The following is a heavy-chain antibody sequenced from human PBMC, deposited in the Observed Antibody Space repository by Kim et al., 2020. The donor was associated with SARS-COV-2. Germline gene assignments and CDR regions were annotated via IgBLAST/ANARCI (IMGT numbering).Heavy chain of an antibody. CDR3: AKTTRGQLLGDYFDY. V-gene: IGHV3-23*01. CDR2: IRGSGGST. CDR1: GFTFSSYA. D-gene: IGHD2-2*01. Sequence: GGSLRLSCAASGFTFSSYAMSWVRQAPGKGLEWVSAIRGSGGSTYYADSVKGRFTISRDNAKNTLYLQMNSLRAEDTAVYYCAKTTRGQLLGDYFDYWGQETLVIVSS. J-gene: IGHJ4*02.